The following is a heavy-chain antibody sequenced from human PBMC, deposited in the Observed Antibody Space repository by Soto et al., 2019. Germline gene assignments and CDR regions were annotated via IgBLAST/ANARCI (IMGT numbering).Heavy chain of an antibody. CDR3: AHKVLRTVFGWFTTTAIYFDF. CDR1: GFSLTTSGVG. V-gene: IGHV2-5*02. J-gene: IGHJ4*02. D-gene: IGHD3-3*01. Sequence: QITLNESGPTQVKPRQNLTLTCIFSGFSLTTSGVGVGWFRQSPGKAPEWLALIYWDDDMRYSPSLKSRLTINNDTSKNQEVLTIADLDPADTATYYCAHKVLRTVFGWFTTTAIYFDFWGQGTPVAVSS. CDR2: IYWDDDM.